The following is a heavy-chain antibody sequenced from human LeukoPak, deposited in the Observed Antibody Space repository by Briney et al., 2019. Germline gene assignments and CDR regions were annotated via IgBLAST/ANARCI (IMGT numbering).Heavy chain of an antibody. CDR2: ISGSGGST. D-gene: IGHD3-9*01. CDR1: GVTFSSYA. J-gene: IGHJ4*02. Sequence: PGGSLRLSCAASGVTFSSYAMSWVRQAPGKGLEWVSAISGSGGSTYYADPVKGRFTTSRDNSKNTLYLQMNSLRAEDTAVYSCANLPSSANPFDWLSFDYWGQGTLVTVSS. V-gene: IGHV3-23*01. CDR3: ANLPSSANPFDWLSFDY.